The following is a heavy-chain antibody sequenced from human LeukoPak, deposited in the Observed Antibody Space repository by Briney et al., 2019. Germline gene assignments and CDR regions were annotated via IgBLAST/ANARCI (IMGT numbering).Heavy chain of an antibody. CDR1: GGSISSSSYY. CDR2: IYYSGST. CDR3: ARQFLYCSSTSCHDY. J-gene: IGHJ4*02. Sequence: SETLSLTCTDSGGSISSSSYYWGWIRQPPGKGLEWIGSIYYSGSTYYNPSLKSRVTISVDTSKNQFSLKLSSVTAADTAVYYCARQFLYCSSTSCHDYWGQGTLVTVSS. D-gene: IGHD2-2*01. V-gene: IGHV4-39*01.